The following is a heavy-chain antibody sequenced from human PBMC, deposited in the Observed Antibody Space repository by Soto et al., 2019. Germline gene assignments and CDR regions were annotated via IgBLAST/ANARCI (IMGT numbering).Heavy chain of an antibody. D-gene: IGHD1-26*01. CDR3: ARGGVGARHLPYYYYGMDV. V-gene: IGHV1-69*13. J-gene: IGHJ6*02. CDR2: IIPIFGTA. CDR1: GGTFSSYA. Sequence: ASVKVSCKASGGTFSSYAISWVRQAPGQGLEWMGGIIPIFGTANYAQKFQGRVTITADESTSTAYMELSSLRSEDTAVYYCARGGVGARHLPYYYYGMDVWGQGTTVTVSS.